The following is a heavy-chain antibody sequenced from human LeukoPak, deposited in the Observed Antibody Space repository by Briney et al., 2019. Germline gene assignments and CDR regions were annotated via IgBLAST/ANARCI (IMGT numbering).Heavy chain of an antibody. CDR1: GFTFSTYA. J-gene: IGHJ4*02. D-gene: IGHD2-15*01. CDR2: IIGIGGIT. V-gene: IGHV3-23*01. Sequence: PGGSLRLSCADSGFTFSTYAMSWGPQAPGKGLGWVSAIIGIGGITYYAHSVKGGFTLSRDNSKNTLYLQMNSLRAEDTAVYYCAKARYCSGGSCFPQLTPDYWGQGTLVTVSS. CDR3: AKARYCSGGSCFPQLTPDY.